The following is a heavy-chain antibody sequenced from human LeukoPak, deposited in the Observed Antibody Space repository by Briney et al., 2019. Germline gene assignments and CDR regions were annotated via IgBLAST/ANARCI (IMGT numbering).Heavy chain of an antibody. V-gene: IGHV4-59*01. CDR1: GASISSYY. CDR2: IYYSGSGST. CDR3: ARDLGRELDY. J-gene: IGHJ4*02. Sequence: SGTLSLTCTVSGASISSYYWSWIRQSPGKGLEWIAYIYYSGSGSTDYNPSLKSRVTISVDTSKNQLSLKVSSVTAADTAIYYCARDLGRELDYWGQGTLVTVSS. D-gene: IGHD1-26*01.